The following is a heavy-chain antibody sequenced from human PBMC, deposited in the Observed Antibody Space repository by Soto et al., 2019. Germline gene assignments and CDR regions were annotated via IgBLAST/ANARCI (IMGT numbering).Heavy chain of an antibody. Sequence: QVQLQQWGAGLLKPSETLSLTCAVYGGSFSGYYWSWIRQPSRKGLEWNGEINHSGSTNYNPSLKSRVTISVDTSKNQFSLRLSSVTAADTAVYYCARAQSYYYGSTNAALDIWGQGTMVTVSS. D-gene: IGHD3-10*01. J-gene: IGHJ3*02. CDR2: INHSGST. V-gene: IGHV4-34*01. CDR1: GGSFSGYY. CDR3: ARAQSYYYGSTNAALDI.